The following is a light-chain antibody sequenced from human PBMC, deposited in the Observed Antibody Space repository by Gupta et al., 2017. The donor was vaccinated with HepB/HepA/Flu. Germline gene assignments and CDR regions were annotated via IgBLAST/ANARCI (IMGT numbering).Light chain of an antibody. CDR3: QQSYSNPT. V-gene: IGKV1-39*01. J-gene: IGKJ5*01. Sequence: DIQMTQSPSSLSASLGDRVTITCRASQSIITYLNWYQQKPGKAPKLLIYSTSSLQSGVPSRFSGSGSETDFTLTITSLQPEDFATYYCQQSYSNPTVGQGTRLEIK. CDR1: QSIITY. CDR2: STS.